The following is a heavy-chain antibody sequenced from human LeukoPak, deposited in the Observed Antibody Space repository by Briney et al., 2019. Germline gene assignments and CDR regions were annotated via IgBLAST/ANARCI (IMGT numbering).Heavy chain of an antibody. CDR3: ARLHRQLLRYNWFDP. CDR1: GGSISSSSYY. D-gene: IGHD2-2*01. Sequence: SETLSLTCTVSGGSISSSSYYWGWIRQPPGKGLEWIGSIYYSGSTYYNPSLKSRVTISVDTSKNQFSLKLSSVTAADTAVYYCARLHRQLLRYNWFDPWGQGTLVTVSS. V-gene: IGHV4-39*01. J-gene: IGHJ5*02. CDR2: IYYSGST.